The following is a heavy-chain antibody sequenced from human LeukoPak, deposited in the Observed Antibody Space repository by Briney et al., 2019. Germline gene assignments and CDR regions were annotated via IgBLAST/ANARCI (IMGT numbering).Heavy chain of an antibody. CDR2: IYAGGTT. CDR1: GFTVTNNY. Sequence: PGGSLRLSCAGSGFTVTNNYMSWVRQAPGKGLEWVSVIYAGGTTSYADSVKGRFTISRDSSKNTLYLQMNSLRAEDTAVYYCAREGYASGTRYGMDVWGQGTTVTVSS. J-gene: IGHJ6*02. D-gene: IGHD3-10*01. CDR3: AREGYASGTRYGMDV. V-gene: IGHV3-66*01.